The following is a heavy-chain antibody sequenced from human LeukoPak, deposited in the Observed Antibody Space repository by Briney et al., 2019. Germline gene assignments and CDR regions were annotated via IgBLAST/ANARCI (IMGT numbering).Heavy chain of an antibody. J-gene: IGHJ6*03. Sequence: ASVKVSCKASGYTFTSYGISWVRQAPGQGLEWMGWISAYNGNTNYAQKLQGRVTMTTDTSTSTAYMELRSLRSDDTAVYYCARAGGLPSAYYYYYYYMDVWGKGTTVTVSS. CDR3: ARAGGLPSAYYYYYYYMDV. D-gene: IGHD4-11*01. CDR2: ISAYNGNT. CDR1: GYTFTSYG. V-gene: IGHV1-18*01.